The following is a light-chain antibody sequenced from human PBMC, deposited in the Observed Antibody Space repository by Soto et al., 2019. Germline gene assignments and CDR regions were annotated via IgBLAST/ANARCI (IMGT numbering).Light chain of an antibody. Sequence: DIQMTRSPSTLSSSVGDRFTIGCGASQSISSWLAWYQQKPGKAPKLLIYKASSLESGVPSRFSGSRSGTEFTLTISSLQPDDFATYYCQQYNSYWSYTFGQGTKVDIK. V-gene: IGKV1-5*03. J-gene: IGKJ2*01. CDR3: QQYNSYWSYT. CDR2: KAS. CDR1: QSISSW.